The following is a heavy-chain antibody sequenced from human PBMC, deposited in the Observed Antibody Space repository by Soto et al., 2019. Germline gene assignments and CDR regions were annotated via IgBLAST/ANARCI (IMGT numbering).Heavy chain of an antibody. CDR2: IYYSGST. CDR3: ANGEVTAIPYY. CDR1: GGSISSSSYY. V-gene: IGHV4-39*01. Sequence: SETLSLTCTVSGGSISSSSYYWGWIRQPPGKGLEWIGSIYYSGSTYYNPSLKSRVTISVDTSKNQFSLKLSSVTAADTAVYYCANGEVTAIPYYWGQGTLVTVSS. D-gene: IGHD2-21*02. J-gene: IGHJ4*02.